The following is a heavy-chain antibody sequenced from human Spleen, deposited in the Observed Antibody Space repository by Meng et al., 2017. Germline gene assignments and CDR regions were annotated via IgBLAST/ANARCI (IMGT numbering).Heavy chain of an antibody. J-gene: IGHJ4*02. D-gene: IGHD6-19*01. V-gene: IGHV1-18*01. CDR2: IHPSGHP. Sequence: QVQFVQSGAEVKKPGASVKVSCKASGYTYTDYQTDWVRQAPGQGLEWMGWIHPSGHPTYAQKFQGRVTMTIDTSTTTASMELRSLRSDDSALYYCVKHSSDWSLDSWGQGTLVTVSS. CDR3: VKHSSDWSLDS. CDR1: GYTYTDYQ.